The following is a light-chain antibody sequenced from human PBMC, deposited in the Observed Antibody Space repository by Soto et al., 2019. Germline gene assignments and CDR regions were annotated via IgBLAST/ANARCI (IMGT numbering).Light chain of an antibody. J-gene: IGKJ1*01. V-gene: IGKV3-15*01. CDR1: QSVSSN. Sequence: IVMTQSPATRSVSAGERATLSCGASQSVSSNLAWYQQKPGQAPRLLSYGASTRATGIPARFSGSESGTEGTITIGSLKSEDGPLYDCQLLNNWTGTFGQGTRV. CDR3: QLLNNWTGT. CDR2: GAS.